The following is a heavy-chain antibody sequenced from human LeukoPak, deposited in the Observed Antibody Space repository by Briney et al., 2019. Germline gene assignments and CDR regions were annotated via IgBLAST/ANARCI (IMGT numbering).Heavy chain of an antibody. CDR1: GFTFSSYA. Sequence: PGPSLRLSCAPSGFTFSSYATGWVRQAPGGWMEWLSGFSGGGGSTDYADSVKGRFTNSRGNSKNSLYLQMNSLRAEDTAVYYCARDKTIAVWASFDSWGQGTLVTVSS. CDR3: ARDKTIAVWASFDS. J-gene: IGHJ4*02. V-gene: IGHV3-23*01. D-gene: IGHD6-19*01. CDR2: FSGGGGST.